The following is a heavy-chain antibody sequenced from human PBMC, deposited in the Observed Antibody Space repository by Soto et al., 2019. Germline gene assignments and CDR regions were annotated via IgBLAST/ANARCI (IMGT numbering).Heavy chain of an antibody. CDR1: GGSISSGY. Sequence: SETLSLTCSVSGGSISSGYWTWIRQPPGKGLEWIGYIYYGGSINYNPSLKSRVIISVDTAKNQFSLKLSSVTAADTAVYYCAGRYGGTFDYWGQGTLVTVSS. V-gene: IGHV4-59*08. J-gene: IGHJ4*02. CDR2: IYYGGSI. D-gene: IGHD2-15*01. CDR3: AGRYGGTFDY.